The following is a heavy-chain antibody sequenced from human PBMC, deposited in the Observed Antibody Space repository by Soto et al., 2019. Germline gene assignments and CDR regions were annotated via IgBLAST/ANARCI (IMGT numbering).Heavy chain of an antibody. J-gene: IGHJ3*02. CDR3: AKLGENDAFDI. CDR1: GFTFSSYG. D-gene: IGHD2-21*01. V-gene: IGHV3-30*18. CDR2: ISYDGSNK. Sequence: PGGSLRLSYAAPGFTFSSYGMHWVRQAPGKGLEWVAVISYDGSNKYYADSVKGRFTISRDNSKNTLYLQMNSLRAEDTAVYYCAKLGENDAFDIWGQGTMVTVSS.